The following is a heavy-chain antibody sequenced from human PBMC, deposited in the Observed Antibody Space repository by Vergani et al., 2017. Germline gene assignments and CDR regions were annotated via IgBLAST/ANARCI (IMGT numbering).Heavy chain of an antibody. CDR3: GRVADFYGLGSRLLVL. CDR1: GGSMSGYY. J-gene: IGHJ4*02. CDR2: MYHSGST. D-gene: IGHD3-10*01. Sequence: QVRLQESGPGLVKPSETLSLTCSVSGGSMSGYYWSRIRHPPRKELEWIGYMYHSGSTNYNPSLATRVTISGDTSKNQFSLKLNSVTAADTAVYYCGRVADFYGLGSRLLVLWGQGILVTVSS. V-gene: IGHV4-59*01.